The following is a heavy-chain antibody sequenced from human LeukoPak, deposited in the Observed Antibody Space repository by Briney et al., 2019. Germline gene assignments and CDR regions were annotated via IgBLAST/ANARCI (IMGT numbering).Heavy chain of an antibody. CDR1: GFTFSSYA. Sequence: GGSLRLSCAASGFTFSSYAMSWVRQAPGKGLEWVSAISGSGGSTYYADSVKGRFTISRDNSKNTLYLQTNSLRAEDTAVYYCAKDGMGSSWGPWDYFDYWGQGTLVTVSS. J-gene: IGHJ4*02. CDR3: AKDGMGSSWGPWDYFDY. V-gene: IGHV3-23*01. CDR2: ISGSGGST. D-gene: IGHD6-13*01.